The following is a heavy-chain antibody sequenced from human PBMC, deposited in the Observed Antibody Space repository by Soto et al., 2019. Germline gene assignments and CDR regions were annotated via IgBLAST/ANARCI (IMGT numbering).Heavy chain of an antibody. CDR1: GGSITSSY. J-gene: IGHJ6*02. CDR2: IYDTGISGYTPST. CDR3: ARGEDAFFYYGLDV. V-gene: IGHV4-59*01. Sequence: PSETLSLTRTVSGGSITSSYWSWIRRPPGKGLEWIAYIYDTGISGYTPSTSYNPSLKSRVTMSVDTSKSQFSLKLTSVTAADTAVYYCARGEDAFFYYGLDVWGQGITVTVSS.